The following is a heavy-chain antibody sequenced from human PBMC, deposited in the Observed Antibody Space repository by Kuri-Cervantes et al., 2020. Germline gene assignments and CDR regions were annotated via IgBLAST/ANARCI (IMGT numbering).Heavy chain of an antibody. CDR2: IYHSGST. CDR1: GFTFSSYW. V-gene: IGHV4-4*02. J-gene: IGHJ5*02. D-gene: IGHD4-17*01. CDR3: ARVDTVTTGGGWYP. Sequence: GSLRLSCAASGFTFSSYWMGWVRQAPGKGLEWIGEIYHSGSTNYNPSLKSRVTISVDTSKNQFSLKLSSVTAADTAVYYCARVDTVTTGGGWYPWGQGTLVTFSS.